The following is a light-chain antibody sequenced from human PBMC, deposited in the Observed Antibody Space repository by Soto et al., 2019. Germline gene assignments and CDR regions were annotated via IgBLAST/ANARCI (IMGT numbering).Light chain of an antibody. J-gene: IGLJ1*01. CDR2: DVS. CDR3: CSYAGSYTSNYV. Sequence: QSALTQPRSVSGSPGQSVTISCTGTSSDVGGYNYVSWYQQHPDKAPKLMIYDVSKRPSGVPDRFSGSKSGNTASLTISGLQAEDEADYYCCSYAGSYTSNYVFGTGTKVTVL. V-gene: IGLV2-11*01. CDR1: SSDVGGYNY.